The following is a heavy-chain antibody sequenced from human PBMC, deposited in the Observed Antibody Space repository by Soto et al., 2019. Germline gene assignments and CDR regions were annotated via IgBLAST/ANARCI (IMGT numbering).Heavy chain of an antibody. CDR2: IWYDGSNK. V-gene: IGHV3-33*01. CDR3: TRDDVLCDGGRCYGVPLDV. D-gene: IGHD2-15*01. Sequence: PGGSLRLSCAASGFTFSSYGMHWVRQAPGKGLEWVAVIWYDGSNKYYADSVKGRYTISRDDSKNTVYLQMSSLGAEDTAVYYCTRDDVLCDGGRCYGVPLDVWGKGTTVTVSS. CDR1: GFTFSSYG. J-gene: IGHJ6*04.